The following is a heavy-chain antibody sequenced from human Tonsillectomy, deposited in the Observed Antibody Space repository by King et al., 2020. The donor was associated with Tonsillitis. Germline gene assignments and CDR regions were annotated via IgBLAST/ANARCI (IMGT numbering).Heavy chain of an antibody. CDR1: GFTFSSYS. Sequence: VQLVESGGGLVKPGGSLRLSCAASGFTFSSYSMNWVRQAPGKGLEWVSSMSSSSSYIYYADSVKGRFTISRDNAKNSLYLQMNSLRAEDTAVYYCARVGATTVDYWGQGTLVTVSS. V-gene: IGHV3-21*01. CDR3: ARVGATTVDY. J-gene: IGHJ4*02. CDR2: MSSSSSYI. D-gene: IGHD1-26*01.